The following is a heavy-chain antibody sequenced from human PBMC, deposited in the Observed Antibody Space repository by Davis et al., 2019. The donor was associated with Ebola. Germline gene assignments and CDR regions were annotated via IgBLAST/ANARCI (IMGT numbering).Heavy chain of an antibody. V-gene: IGHV3-11*06. CDR2: ISSSSTYT. CDR3: ARDNVRWSSHEPFDY. CDR1: GFTFSDYY. D-gene: IGHD1-26*01. J-gene: IGHJ4*02. Sequence: PGGSLRLSCAASGFTFSDYYMSWIRQAPGKGLEWVSDISSSSTYTNYADSVKGRFTISRDNAKNSLYLQMNSLRDEDTAVYYCARDNVRWSSHEPFDYWGQGTLVTVSS.